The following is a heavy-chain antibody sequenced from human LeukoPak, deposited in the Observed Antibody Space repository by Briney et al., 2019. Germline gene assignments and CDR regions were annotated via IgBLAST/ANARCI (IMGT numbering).Heavy chain of an antibody. V-gene: IGHV1-69*04. J-gene: IGHJ4*02. D-gene: IGHD2-21*01. CDR3: ARGGLVVTGYFDY. CDR1: GGTFSSYG. CDR2: IIPILGIA. Sequence: SVKVSCKASGGTFSSYGISWVRQAPGQGLGWMGRIIPILGIANYAQKFQGRVTMTRDTSTSTVYMELSSLRSEDTAVYYCARGGLVVTGYFDYWGQGTLVTVSS.